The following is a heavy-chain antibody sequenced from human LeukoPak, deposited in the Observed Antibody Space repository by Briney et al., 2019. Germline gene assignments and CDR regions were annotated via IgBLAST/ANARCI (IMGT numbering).Heavy chain of an antibody. CDR1: GYTFTSYW. D-gene: IGHD3-22*01. CDR2: IYPGDSDT. V-gene: IGHV5-51*01. CDR3: ATDYYDSSGYYERHDAFDI. J-gene: IGHJ3*02. Sequence: GESLKISCEGSGYTFTSYWIAWVRQMPGKGLGWMGIIYPGDSDTRYSPSFQGQVTISADKSISTAYLQWSSLTASDTAMYYCATDYYDSSGYYERHDAFDIWGQGTMVTVSS.